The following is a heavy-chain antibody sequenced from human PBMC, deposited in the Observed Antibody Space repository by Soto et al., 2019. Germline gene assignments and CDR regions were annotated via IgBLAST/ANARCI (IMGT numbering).Heavy chain of an antibody. V-gene: IGHV4-4*02. Sequence: QVQLQESGPGLVKPSGTLSLTCAVSGGSISSSNWWSWVRQPPGKGLEWIGEIYHRGNTNYNPSLTSRVTMAVDKSRNQFSLHLSSVTAADTAVYYCARRWGEGRVDYWGQGTLVTVSS. CDR2: IYHRGNT. D-gene: IGHD3-10*01. J-gene: IGHJ4*02. CDR3: ARRWGEGRVDY. CDR1: GGSISSSNW.